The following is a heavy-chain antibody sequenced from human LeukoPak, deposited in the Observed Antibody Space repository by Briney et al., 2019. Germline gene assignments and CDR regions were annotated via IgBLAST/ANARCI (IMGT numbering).Heavy chain of an antibody. CDR3: AKGLPPYDSSGYYDLIDY. J-gene: IGHJ4*02. Sequence: GGSLRLSCAASGFTFSSYAMRWVRQAPGKGLDWVSAISGSGGSTYYADSVKGRFTISRDNSKNTLYLQMNSLRAEDTAVYYCAKGLPPYDSSGYYDLIDYWGQGTLVTVSS. V-gene: IGHV3-23*01. D-gene: IGHD3-22*01. CDR1: GFTFSSYA. CDR2: ISGSGGST.